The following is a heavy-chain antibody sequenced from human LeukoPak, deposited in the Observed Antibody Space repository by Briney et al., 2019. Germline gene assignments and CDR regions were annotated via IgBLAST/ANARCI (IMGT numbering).Heavy chain of an antibody. CDR3: ARDSYSSGWS. CDR2: ISSSSSYI. V-gene: IGHV3-21*01. Sequence: PGRSLRLSCAASGFTFSSYSMYWVRQAPGKGLEWVSSISSSSSYIYYADSVKGRFTISRDDAKNSLYLQMNSLRAEDTAVYYCARDSYSSGWSWGQRTLVTVSS. J-gene: IGHJ5*02. CDR1: GFTFSSYS. D-gene: IGHD6-19*01.